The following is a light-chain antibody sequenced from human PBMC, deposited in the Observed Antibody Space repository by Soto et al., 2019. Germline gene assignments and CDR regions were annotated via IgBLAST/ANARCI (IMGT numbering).Light chain of an antibody. CDR2: GAS. Sequence: EIVLTQSPGTLSLSPGERATLSCRASQTVTSSYLHWYQQKPGQAPRLLIYGASNRATGIPDRFSGSGSGTDFTLTISRLEPEDFAVYYCQQCHGSAYTLGQGTRLESK. V-gene: IGKV3-20*01. CDR3: QQCHGSAYT. J-gene: IGKJ2*01. CDR1: QTVTSSY.